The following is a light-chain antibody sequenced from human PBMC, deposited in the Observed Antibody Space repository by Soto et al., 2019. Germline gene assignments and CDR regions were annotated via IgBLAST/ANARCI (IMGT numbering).Light chain of an antibody. Sequence: QSVLTQPPSASGTPGQRVTISCSGSSSNIGSNYVYWYQQLPGTAPKLLIYSNNQRPSGVPDRFSGSKSGTSASLAISGLRSEDEADYYRAAWEDSLSGGVFGGGTKLTVL. CDR2: SNN. V-gene: IGLV1-47*02. J-gene: IGLJ3*02. CDR1: SSNIGSNY. CDR3: AAWEDSLSGGV.